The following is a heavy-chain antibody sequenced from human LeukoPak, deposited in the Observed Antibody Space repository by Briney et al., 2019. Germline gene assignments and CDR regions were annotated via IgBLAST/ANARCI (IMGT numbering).Heavy chain of an antibody. CDR2: ISAYNGNT. CDR3: ARSGYYDSSGYYYGY. CDR1: GYTFTSYG. J-gene: IGHJ4*02. Sequence: GASVKVSCKASGYTFTSYGISCVRQAPGQGLEWMGWISAYNGNTNYAQKLQGRVTMTTDTSTSTAYMELRSLRSDDTAVYYCARSGYYDSSGYYYGYWGQGTLVTVSS. V-gene: IGHV1-18*01. D-gene: IGHD3-22*01.